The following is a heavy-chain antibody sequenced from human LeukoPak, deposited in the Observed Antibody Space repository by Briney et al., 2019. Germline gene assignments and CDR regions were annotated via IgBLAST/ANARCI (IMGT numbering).Heavy chain of an antibody. J-gene: IGHJ4*02. V-gene: IGHV1-2*02. CDR3: ARDRYGDGFAHFDY. CDR1: GYTFTGYY. CDR2: INPNSGGT. Sequence: ASVKVSCKASGYTFTGYYMHWVRQAPGQGLEWMGWINPNSGGTNYAQKFQGRVTMTRDTSISTAYMELSRLRSDDTAVYYCARDRYGDGFAHFDYWGQGTLVTVSS. D-gene: IGHD5-24*01.